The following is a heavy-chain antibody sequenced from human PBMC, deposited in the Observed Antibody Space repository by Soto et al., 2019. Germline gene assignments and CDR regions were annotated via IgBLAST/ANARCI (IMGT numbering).Heavy chain of an antibody. J-gene: IGHJ3*02. D-gene: IGHD3-16*01. V-gene: IGHV2-5*02. CDR2: IYWDDDK. CDR3: AHREDGGGFDACDN. Sequence: QITLKESGPTLVKPTQTLTLTCTFPGFSLSTSGVCVGSFRQPPVKSLEWLALIYWDDDKRYSPSLKSRLTITKETSKHQVVLTMTNMDPVDTATYYCAHREDGGGFDACDNWGQGTMVTVSS. CDR1: GFSLSTSGVC.